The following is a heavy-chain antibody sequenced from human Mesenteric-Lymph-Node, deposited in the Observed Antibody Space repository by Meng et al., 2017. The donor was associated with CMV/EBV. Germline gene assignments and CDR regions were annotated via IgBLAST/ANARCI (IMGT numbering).Heavy chain of an antibody. V-gene: IGHV3-21*01. CDR3: ARDRVDCSSTSCHYGMDV. CDR2: ISSSSSYI. J-gene: IGHJ6*02. CDR1: GFTFSSYS. Sequence: LSLTCAASGFTFSSYSMNWVRQAPGKGLEWVSSISSSSSYIYYADSVKGRFTISRDNAKNSLYLQMNSLRAEDTAVYYCARDRVDCSSTSCHYGMDVWGQGTTVTVSS. D-gene: IGHD2-2*01.